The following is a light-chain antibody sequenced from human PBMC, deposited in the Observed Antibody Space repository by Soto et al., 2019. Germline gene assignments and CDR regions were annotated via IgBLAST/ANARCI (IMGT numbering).Light chain of an antibody. Sequence: QSALSQPASVSGSPGQSVTISCTGTSSDIGSYNLVSWYHHRPGQAPKLVIYEVTRRPSVDSNRFSGSKSGNTASLTIAGLQPDDEGDYYCYSYAGGRTFVVFGGGTKLTVL. J-gene: IGLJ3*02. CDR3: YSYAGGRTFVV. V-gene: IGLV2-23*02. CDR2: EVT. CDR1: SSDIGSYNL.